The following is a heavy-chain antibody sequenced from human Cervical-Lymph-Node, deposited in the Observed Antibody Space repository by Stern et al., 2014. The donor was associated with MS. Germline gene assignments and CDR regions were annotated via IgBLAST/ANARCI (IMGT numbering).Heavy chain of an antibody. D-gene: IGHD6-6*01. CDR1: GFSFDSYW. J-gene: IGHJ4*02. Sequence: EVQLVESGGGLVQPGGSLRLSCAASGFSFDSYWMSWVRQAPGKGLEWVANIRKEPGDKTYVDSVKGRFTVSRDNAKNSLYLQLDSLRVDDTAVYYCARLEYTSWSRGFDSWGQGTLVTVSS. CDR2: IRKEPGDK. V-gene: IGHV3-7*01. CDR3: ARLEYTSWSRGFDS.